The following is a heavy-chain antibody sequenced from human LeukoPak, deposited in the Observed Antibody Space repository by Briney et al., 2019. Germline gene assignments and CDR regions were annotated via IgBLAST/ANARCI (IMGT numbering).Heavy chain of an antibody. Sequence: GGSLRLSCPASGFTFSSYAMHWVRQPPGKGLEWVAVISYDGSNKYYADSVKGRFTISRDNSKNTLYLQMNSLRAEDTAVYYCARGSKSYGDYIRSRIHYFDYWGQGTLVTVSS. V-gene: IGHV3-30*04. J-gene: IGHJ4*02. CDR1: GFTFSSYA. CDR3: ARGSKSYGDYIRSRIHYFDY. D-gene: IGHD4-17*01. CDR2: ISYDGSNK.